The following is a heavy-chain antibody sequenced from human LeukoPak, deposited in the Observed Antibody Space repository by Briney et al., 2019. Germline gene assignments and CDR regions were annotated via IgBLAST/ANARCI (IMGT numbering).Heavy chain of an antibody. V-gene: IGHV3-66*01. J-gene: IGHJ6*02. CDR1: GFTVSSNY. Sequence: GGSLRLSCAASGFTVSSNYMSWVRQPPGKGLEWVSDIYSDGSTNYSDSVKGRFTISRENSKNALNLQVNGLRAEGTAVYFFARDATDYGVDVWGQGTTVT. CDR3: ARDATDYGVDV. CDR2: IYSDGST. D-gene: IGHD4-17*01.